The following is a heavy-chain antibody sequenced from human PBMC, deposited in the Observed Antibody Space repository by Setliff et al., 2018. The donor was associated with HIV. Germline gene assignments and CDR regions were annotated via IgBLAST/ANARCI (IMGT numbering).Heavy chain of an antibody. D-gene: IGHD3-22*01. CDR1: GGSIRSSSFY. V-gene: IGHV4-39*02. J-gene: IGHJ3*02. CDR3: ARDPTYYFDSSGPYDAFDI. Sequence: PSETLSLTCTVSGGSIRSSSFYWGWIRQPPGKGLEWIASIYYSGSTYYNSSLKSRVTISVDTSKNQFSLKLSSVTATDTAVYYCARDPTYYFDSSGPYDAFDIWGQGTMVTVSS. CDR2: IYYSGST.